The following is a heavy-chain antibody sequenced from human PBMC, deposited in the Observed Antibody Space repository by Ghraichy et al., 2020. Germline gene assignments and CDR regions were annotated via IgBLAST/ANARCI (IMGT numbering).Heavy chain of an antibody. V-gene: IGHV4-59*01. J-gene: IGHJ6*02. CDR3: AGGPRITIFGVVTSSYGMDV. D-gene: IGHD3-3*01. CDR1: GGSISSYY. CDR2: IYYSGST. Sequence: SETLSLTCTVSGGSISSYYWSWIRQPPGKGLEWIGYIYYSGSTNYNPSLKSRVTISVDTSKNQFSLKLSSVTAADTAVYYCAGGPRITIFGVVTSSYGMDVWGQGTTVTVSS.